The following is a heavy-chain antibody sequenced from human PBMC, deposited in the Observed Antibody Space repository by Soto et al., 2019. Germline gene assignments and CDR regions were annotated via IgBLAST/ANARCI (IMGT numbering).Heavy chain of an antibody. V-gene: IGHV3-21*01. CDR1: GFTFSSYS. D-gene: IGHD1-26*01. J-gene: IGHJ5*02. CDR3: ARDEWELRAFDP. CDR2: ISSSSSYI. Sequence: GGSLRLSCAASGFTFSSYSMNWVRQAPGKGLEWVSSISSSSSYIYYADSVKGRFTISRDNAKNSLYLQMNSLRAEDTAVYYCARDEWELRAFDPWGQGTLVTVSS.